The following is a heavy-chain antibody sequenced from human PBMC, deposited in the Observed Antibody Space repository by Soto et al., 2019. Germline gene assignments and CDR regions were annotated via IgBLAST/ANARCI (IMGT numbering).Heavy chain of an antibody. CDR2: VSYDGSNK. Sequence: QVQVVESGGGVVQPGRSLRLSCAASGFIFSSYAMHWVRQVPGKGLEWVAVVSYDGSNKYYADSVKGRFTISRDDSKNTLYLQMNSLRAEDTAMYYCTKPLYSGSYSDYYFDYWGQGTLVTVSS. J-gene: IGHJ4*02. CDR3: TKPLYSGSYSDYYFDY. V-gene: IGHV3-30-3*01. D-gene: IGHD1-26*01. CDR1: GFIFSSYA.